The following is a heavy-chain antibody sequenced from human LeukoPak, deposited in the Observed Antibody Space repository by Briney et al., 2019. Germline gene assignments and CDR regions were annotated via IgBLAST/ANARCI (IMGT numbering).Heavy chain of an antibody. D-gene: IGHD2-2*01. J-gene: IGHJ3*02. V-gene: IGHV4-34*01. CDR1: GGSFSGYY. Sequence: SETLSLTCAVYGGSFSGYYWSWIRQPPGKGLEWIGEINHSGSTNYNPSLKSRVTISVDTSKNQFSLKLGSVTAADTAVYYCARVRLAVVVPAARDPRFSAYDAFDIWGQGTMVTVSS. CDR3: ARVRLAVVVPAARDPRFSAYDAFDI. CDR2: INHSGST.